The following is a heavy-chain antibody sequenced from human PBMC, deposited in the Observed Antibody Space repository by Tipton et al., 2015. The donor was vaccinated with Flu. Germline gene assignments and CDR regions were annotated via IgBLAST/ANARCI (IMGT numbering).Heavy chain of an antibody. CDR1: GGSFSGYY. V-gene: IGHV4-4*07. J-gene: IGHJ4*02. Sequence: PSLTCAVYGGSFSGYYWSWIRQPAGKGLEWIGRIYTSGSTNYNPSLKSRVTMSVDTSKNQFSLKLSSVTAADTAVYYCAREGVMKGQGGIFDYWGQGTLVTVSS. CDR2: IYTSGST. D-gene: IGHD1-26*01. CDR3: AREGVMKGQGGIFDY.